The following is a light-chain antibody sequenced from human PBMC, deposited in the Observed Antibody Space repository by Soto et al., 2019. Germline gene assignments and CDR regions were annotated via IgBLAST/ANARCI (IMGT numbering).Light chain of an antibody. Sequence: EIVMTQSPATLSVSPGERATLSCRASQSVSSNLAWYQQKPGQAPRLLIYGASTRATSIPARFSGSGSGTEFSFTISSLQSEDFALYYCQQYNHWHGTFGQATKVEIK. CDR1: QSVSSN. CDR2: GAS. V-gene: IGKV3-15*01. CDR3: QQYNHWHGT. J-gene: IGKJ1*01.